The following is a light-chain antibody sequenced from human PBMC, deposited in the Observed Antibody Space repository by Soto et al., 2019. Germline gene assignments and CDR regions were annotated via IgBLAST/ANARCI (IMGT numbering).Light chain of an antibody. Sequence: QPVLTQPPSASGPPGRRAPILCFGRGSNIGSNTVNWYQQVPGTAPKLRIYNNNQRPSGVPERFSGSKSGTSASLAISGLQSEDEADYYCAAWDDSLNAVVFGGGTKLTVL. J-gene: IGLJ2*01. CDR1: GSNIGSNT. V-gene: IGLV1-44*01. CDR2: NNN. CDR3: AAWDDSLNAVV.